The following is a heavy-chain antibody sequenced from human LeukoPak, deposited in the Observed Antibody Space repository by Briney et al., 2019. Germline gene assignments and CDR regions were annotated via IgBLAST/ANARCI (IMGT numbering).Heavy chain of an antibody. CDR2: IWYDGSNK. V-gene: IGHV3-33*01. J-gene: IGHJ4*02. CDR3: ARDRDCSSTSCYSRPIDY. D-gene: IGHD2-2*01. CDR1: GFTFSSYG. Sequence: GGSLRLSCAASGFTFSSYGMHWVRQAPGKGLEWVAVIWYDGSNKYYADSVKGRFTISRDNSKNTLYLQMNSLRAEDTAVYYCARDRDCSSTSCYSRPIDYWGQGTLVTVSS.